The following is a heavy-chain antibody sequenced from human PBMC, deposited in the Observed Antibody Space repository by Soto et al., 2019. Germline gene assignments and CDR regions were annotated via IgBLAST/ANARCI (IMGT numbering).Heavy chain of an antibody. J-gene: IGHJ5*02. D-gene: IGHD6-13*01. Sequence: GESLKISCKGSGYSFTSYWIGWVRQMPGKGLECMGIIYPVDADTRYSPSFKGQVTLSADKSISTAYPQSSSLPASHTATYSCARLRRWYVAWFDPWGQGTLVTVP. CDR3: ARLRRWYVAWFDP. CDR1: GYSFTSYW. V-gene: IGHV5-51*01. CDR2: IYPVDADT.